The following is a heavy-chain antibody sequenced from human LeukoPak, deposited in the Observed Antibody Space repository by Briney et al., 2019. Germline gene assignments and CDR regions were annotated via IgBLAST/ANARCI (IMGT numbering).Heavy chain of an antibody. CDR3: ARDTAGAGKAFDY. V-gene: IGHV3-21*01. J-gene: IGHJ4*02. CDR2: ISSSSSYI. CDR1: GFTFSSYS. Sequence: GGSLRLSCAASGFTFSSYSMSWVRQAPGKGLEWVSSISSSSSYIYYADSVKGRFTISRDNAKNSLYLQMNSLRAEDTAVYYCARDTAGAGKAFDYWGQGTLVTVSS. D-gene: IGHD1-26*01.